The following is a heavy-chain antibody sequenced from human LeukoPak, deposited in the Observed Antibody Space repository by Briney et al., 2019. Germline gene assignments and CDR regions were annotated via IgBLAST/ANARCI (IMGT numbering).Heavy chain of an antibody. V-gene: IGHV1-46*01. J-gene: IGHJ4*02. CDR2: INPSGGST. CDR1: GYTFTSYY. CDR3: ARGSGSVGDFWSGYPVDY. Sequence: GASVKVSCKASGYTFTSYYMHWVRQAPGQGLEWMGIINPSGGSTSYAQKFQGRVTMTRDTSTSTVYMELSSLRSEDTAVYYCARGSGSVGDFWSGYPVDYWGQGTLVTVSS. D-gene: IGHD3-3*01.